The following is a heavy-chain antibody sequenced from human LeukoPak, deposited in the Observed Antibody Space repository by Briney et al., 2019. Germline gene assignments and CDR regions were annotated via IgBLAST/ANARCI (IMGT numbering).Heavy chain of an antibody. CDR2: INHSGST. V-gene: IGHV4-34*01. D-gene: IGHD3-10*01. J-gene: IGHJ4*02. CDR1: GGSFSGYY. Sequence: SETLSLTCAVYGGSFSGYYWSWIRQPPGKGLEWIGEINHSGSTNYNPSLKSRVTISLDTSRNQLSLKLSSVSAADTAVYYCARSDHRALNYWGQGTLVTVSS. CDR3: ARSDHRALNY.